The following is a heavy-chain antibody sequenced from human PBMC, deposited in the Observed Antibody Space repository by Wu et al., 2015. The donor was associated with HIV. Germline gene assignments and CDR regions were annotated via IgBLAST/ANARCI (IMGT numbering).Heavy chain of an antibody. J-gene: IGHJ4*02. CDR1: GYTLTELS. V-gene: IGHV1-24*01. CDR2: FDPEDGET. Sequence: QVQLVQSGAEVKKPGASVKVSCKVSGYTLTELSMHWVRQAPGKGLEWMGGFDPEDGETIYAQKFQGRVTMTEDTSTDTAYMELSSLRSEDTAVYYCATSHYDILTWLFLGTPRKSRILLDYWARERWSPSP. D-gene: IGHD3-9*01. CDR3: ATSHYDILTWLFLGTPRKSRILLDY.